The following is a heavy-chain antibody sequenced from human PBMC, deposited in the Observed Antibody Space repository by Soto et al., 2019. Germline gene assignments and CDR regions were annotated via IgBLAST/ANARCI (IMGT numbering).Heavy chain of an antibody. CDR2: IYSGGNT. J-gene: IGHJ4*02. CDR3: ARGLYFYDNSGYLPFDY. V-gene: IGHV3-53*01. Sequence: GGSLSLSCAASGFTVSGNYMSWVRQAPGKGLEWVALIYSGGNTYYADYVKGRFTISRDNSKNTLYLQMNSLRAEDTAVYYCARGLYFYDNSGYLPFDYWGQGKLVTVSS. CDR1: GFTVSGNY. D-gene: IGHD3-22*01.